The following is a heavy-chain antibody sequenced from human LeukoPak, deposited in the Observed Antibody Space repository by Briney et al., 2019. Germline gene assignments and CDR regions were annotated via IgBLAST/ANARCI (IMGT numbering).Heavy chain of an antibody. CDR2: IHPGDSDT. J-gene: IGHJ6*04. D-gene: IGHD2-15*01. CDR1: GYSFTTYW. CDR3: ARQQVAYYYYYGMDV. Sequence: GESLMISCKGSGYSFTTYWIAWVRQMPGKGLEWMGIIHPGDSDTRYSPSFQGQVTISADRSISTAFLQWSSLKASDTAMYYCARQQVAYYYYYGMDVWGKGTTVTVSS. V-gene: IGHV5-51*01.